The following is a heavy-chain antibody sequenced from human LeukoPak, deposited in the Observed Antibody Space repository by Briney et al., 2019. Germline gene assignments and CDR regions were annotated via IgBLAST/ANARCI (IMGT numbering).Heavy chain of an antibody. CDR2: IYTSGST. D-gene: IGHD3-3*01. CDR1: GGSISSGSYY. Sequence: PSQTLSHTCTVSGGSISSGSYYWSWIRQPAGKGLEWIGRIYTSGSTNYSPSLKSRVTISVDTSKNQFSLKLSSVTAADTAVYYCARGTWRYYFDYWGQGTLVTVSS. CDR3: ARGTWRYYFDY. V-gene: IGHV4-61*02. J-gene: IGHJ4*02.